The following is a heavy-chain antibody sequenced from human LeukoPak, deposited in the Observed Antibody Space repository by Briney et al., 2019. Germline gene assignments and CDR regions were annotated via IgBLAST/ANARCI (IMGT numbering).Heavy chain of an antibody. D-gene: IGHD6-19*01. CDR1: GGSISTYY. CDR2: VYYTGST. Sequence: KASETLSLTCTVSGGSISTYYWTWIRQPPGKGLEWIGYVYYTGSTNYNASLKSRVTISVDTSKNQFSLKLSSVTAADTAVYYCAREYSSGWAWYDPWGQGALVTVSS. CDR3: AREYSSGWAWYDP. J-gene: IGHJ5*02. V-gene: IGHV4-59*01.